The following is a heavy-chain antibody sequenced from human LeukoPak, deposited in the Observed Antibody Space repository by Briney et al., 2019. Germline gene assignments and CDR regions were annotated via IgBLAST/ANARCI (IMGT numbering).Heavy chain of an antibody. CDR2: ISWNSGTI. D-gene: IGHD1-7*01. CDR1: GFTFDDYA. CDR3: AKDVTGTGAFDI. J-gene: IGHJ3*02. V-gene: IGHV3-9*01. Sequence: PGRSLRLSCAASGFTFDDYAMHWVRQAPGKGLEWVSGISWNSGTIGYADSVKGRFTISRDNAKNSLYLQMHSLRAVDTAFYFCAKDVTGTGAFDIWGQGTMVTVSS.